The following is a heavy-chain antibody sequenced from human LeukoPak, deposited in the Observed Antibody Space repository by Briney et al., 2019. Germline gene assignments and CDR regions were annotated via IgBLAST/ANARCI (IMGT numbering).Heavy chain of an antibody. V-gene: IGHV5-51*01. Sequence: GESLKISCKASGYSFTSYWIGWVRQMPGKGLEWMGIIYPGDSDTRYSPSFQGQVTISADKSISTAYLQWSSLKASDTAMYYCARLDYSNYGEGEFDPWGQGTLVTVSS. CDR2: IYPGDSDT. CDR3: ARLDYSNYGEGEFDP. J-gene: IGHJ5*02. CDR1: GYSFTSYW. D-gene: IGHD4-11*01.